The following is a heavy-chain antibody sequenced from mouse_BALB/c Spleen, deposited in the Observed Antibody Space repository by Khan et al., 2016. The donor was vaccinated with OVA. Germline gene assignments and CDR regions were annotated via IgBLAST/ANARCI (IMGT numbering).Heavy chain of an antibody. Sequence: EVELVESGGGLVQPGGSLKLSCAASGCTFSSYGMSWVRQTPDKRLELVATINSNGGSTYYPDSVKGRFSIPRANAKNTLYLQMSSLKSEDTAMYYCARMARTINWGQGTTLTVSS. CDR3: ARMARTIN. CDR2: INSNGGST. CDR1: GCTFSSYG. V-gene: IGHV5-6-3*01. J-gene: IGHJ2*01.